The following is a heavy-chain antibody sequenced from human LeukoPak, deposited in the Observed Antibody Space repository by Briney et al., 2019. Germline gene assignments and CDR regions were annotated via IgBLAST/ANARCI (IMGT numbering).Heavy chain of an antibody. V-gene: IGHV3-23*01. J-gene: IGHJ4*02. CDR2: IRDSGVST. Sequence: GGSLRLSCAASGFTFSSYAMSWVRQAPGKGLEWVSAIRDSGVSTYYADSVKGRFTISRDNSKNTLYLQMNSLRAEDSAVYYCAKSGQGGTRVRGVIIATWDVWGQGTLVTVSS. CDR3: AKSGQGGTRVRGVIIATWDV. D-gene: IGHD3-10*01. CDR1: GFTFSSYA.